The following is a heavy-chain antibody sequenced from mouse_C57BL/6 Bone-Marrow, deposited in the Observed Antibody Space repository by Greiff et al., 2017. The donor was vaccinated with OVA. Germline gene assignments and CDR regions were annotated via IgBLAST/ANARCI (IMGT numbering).Heavy chain of an antibody. CDR1: GFTFSSYA. D-gene: IGHD1-1*01. CDR2: ISDGGSYT. Sequence: EVKLVESGGGLVKPGGSLTLSCAASGFTFSSYAMSWVRQTPEKRLEWVATISDGGSYTYYPDNVKGRFTISRDNAKNNLYLQMSHLKSEDTAMYYCARDPSTVWAMDYWGQGTSVTVSS. J-gene: IGHJ4*01. V-gene: IGHV5-4*01. CDR3: ARDPSTVWAMDY.